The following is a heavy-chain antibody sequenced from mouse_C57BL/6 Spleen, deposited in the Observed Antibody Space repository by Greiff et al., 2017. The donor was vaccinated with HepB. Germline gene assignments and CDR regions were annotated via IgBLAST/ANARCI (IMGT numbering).Heavy chain of an antibody. CDR2: IWSGGST. CDR3: ARIGGNYDAMDY. V-gene: IGHV2-2*01. D-gene: IGHD2-1*01. J-gene: IGHJ4*01. CDR1: GFSLTSYG. Sequence: VKLMESGPGLVQPSQSLSITCTVSGFSLTSYGVHWVRQSPGKGLEWLGAIWSGGSTDYNAAFISRLSISKDNSKSQVFFKMNSLRADDTAIYYCARIGGNYDAMDYWGQGTSVTVSS.